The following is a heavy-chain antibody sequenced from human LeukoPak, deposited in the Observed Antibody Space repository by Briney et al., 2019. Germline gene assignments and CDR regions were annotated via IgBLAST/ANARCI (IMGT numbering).Heavy chain of an antibody. Sequence: EASVKVSCKASGYTLTTYDISWVRQAPGQGLEWMGWISAYNGNTNYAQKLQGRVTMTTDTSTSTAYMELRSLRSDDTAVYYCARSLNYYHSSGYLFWGQGTLVTASS. CDR1: GYTLTTYD. D-gene: IGHD3-22*01. CDR2: ISAYNGNT. V-gene: IGHV1-18*01. J-gene: IGHJ4*02. CDR3: ARSLNYYHSSGYLF.